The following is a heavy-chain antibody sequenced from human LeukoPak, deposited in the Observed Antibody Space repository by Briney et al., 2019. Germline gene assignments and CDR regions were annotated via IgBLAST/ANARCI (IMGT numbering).Heavy chain of an antibody. Sequence: GGSLRLSCTTSGFTFNGSALHWVRQASGQGLEWVGRIRSKAHRYATAYAASVKGRFTVSRDDSKNMAYLQMNSLKTEDTAIYYCPRRHYGDYVVDNWGQGTLVTVSS. CDR2: IRSKAHRYAT. V-gene: IGHV3-73*01. CDR3: PRRHYGDYVVDN. J-gene: IGHJ4*02. D-gene: IGHD4-17*01. CDR1: GFTFNGSA.